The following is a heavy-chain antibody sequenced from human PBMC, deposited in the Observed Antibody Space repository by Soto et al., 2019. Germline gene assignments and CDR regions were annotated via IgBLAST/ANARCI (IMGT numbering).Heavy chain of an antibody. CDR3: AISPKRFGELAFGY. D-gene: IGHD3-10*01. CDR2: IYTSGST. CDR1: SRSTSIYY. V-gene: IGHV4-4*07. Sequence: PSETPYVLCSLSSRSTSIYYWSLHRQPAGKGLEWIGRIYTSGSTNYNPSLESRVTMSVDTSKTQFSLKLSSVTAADTAVYYCAISPKRFGELAFGYWGQGTLVTVS. J-gene: IGHJ4*02.